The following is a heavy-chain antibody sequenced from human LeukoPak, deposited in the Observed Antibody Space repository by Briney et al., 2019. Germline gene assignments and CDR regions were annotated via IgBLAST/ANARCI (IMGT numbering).Heavy chain of an antibody. Sequence: GGSLRLSCAASGFAFINYGMSWVRQAPGKGLEWVSAISGSGGTTYYADSVKGRFTISRDNSKNTLYLQMNSLRPEDTAVYYCAVIATSGGGDTFDIWGQGTLVTVSS. J-gene: IGHJ3*02. CDR1: GFAFINYG. CDR2: ISGSGGTT. D-gene: IGHD6-13*01. CDR3: AVIATSGGGDTFDI. V-gene: IGHV3-23*01.